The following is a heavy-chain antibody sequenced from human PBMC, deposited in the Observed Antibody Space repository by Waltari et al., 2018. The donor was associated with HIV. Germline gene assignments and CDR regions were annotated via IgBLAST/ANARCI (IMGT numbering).Heavy chain of an antibody. Sequence: VQLVESGGGLVQPGGALRLSCAASGLTFSTYDMHWVRQSTGKGLEWLSAIGTAGDTYYPGSVKGRFTISRENAKNSLYLQMNSLRAGDTAVYYCARATTTAPGGSAFDIWGQGTMVTVSS. J-gene: IGHJ3*02. CDR2: IGTAGDT. CDR1: GLTFSTYD. D-gene: IGHD1-1*01. CDR3: ARATTTAPGGSAFDI. V-gene: IGHV3-13*04.